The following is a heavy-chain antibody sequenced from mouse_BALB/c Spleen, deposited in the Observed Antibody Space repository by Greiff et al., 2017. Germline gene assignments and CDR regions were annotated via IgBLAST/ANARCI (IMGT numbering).Heavy chain of an antibody. CDR3: ARDPSITTVVDWYFDV. D-gene: IGHD1-1*01. J-gene: IGHJ1*01. CDR1: GFSLTGYG. Sequence: VKLVESGPGLVAPSQSLSITCTVSGFSLTGYGVNWVRQPPGKGLEWLGMIWGDGSTDYNSALKSRLSISKDNSKSQVFLKMNSLQTDDTARYYCARDPSITTVVDWYFDVWGAGTTVTVSS. CDR2: IWGDGST. V-gene: IGHV2-6-7*01.